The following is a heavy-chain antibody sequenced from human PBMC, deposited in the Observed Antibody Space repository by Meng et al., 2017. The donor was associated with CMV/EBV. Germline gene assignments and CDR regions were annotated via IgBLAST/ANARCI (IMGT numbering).Heavy chain of an antibody. CDR2: ISYDGSNK. D-gene: IGHD2-2*01. Sequence: GESLKISCAASGFTFSSYAMHWVRQAPGKGLEWVAVISYDGSNKYYADSVKGRFTISRDNSKNTLYLQMNSLRAEDTAVYYCARGVVVPAAFDPWGQGTLVTVSS. J-gene: IGHJ5*02. V-gene: IGHV3-30*04. CDR3: ARGVVVPAAFDP. CDR1: GFTFSSYA.